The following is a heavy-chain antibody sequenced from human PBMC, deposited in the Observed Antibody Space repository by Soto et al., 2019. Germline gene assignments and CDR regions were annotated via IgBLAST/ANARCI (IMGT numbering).Heavy chain of an antibody. CDR1: CGSISSGGYY. J-gene: IGHJ4*02. Sequence: PSETLSLTCTVSCGSISSGGYYWSWIRQHPGKGLEWIGYIYYSGSTYYNPSLKSRVTISVDTSKNQFSLKLSSVTAADTAVYYCASGGVTYYYDSSGYQIDYWGQGTLVTVSS. V-gene: IGHV4-31*03. D-gene: IGHD3-22*01. CDR3: ASGGVTYYYDSSGYQIDY. CDR2: IYYSGST.